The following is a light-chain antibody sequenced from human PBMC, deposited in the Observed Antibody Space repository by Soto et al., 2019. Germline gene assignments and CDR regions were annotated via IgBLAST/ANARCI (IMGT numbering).Light chain of an antibody. CDR2: YMS. Sequence: EIVLTQSPATLSSSPGETATLSCRASQYVGSSLAWYQHKPGQAPRLLIYYMSKSATGIPARFSGSGSGTAFTLTISSLAPDDFAIDYCHQRQSWPRAFGLGTEVESK. CDR3: HQRQSWPRA. V-gene: IGKV3-11*01. J-gene: IGKJ1*01. CDR1: QYVGSS.